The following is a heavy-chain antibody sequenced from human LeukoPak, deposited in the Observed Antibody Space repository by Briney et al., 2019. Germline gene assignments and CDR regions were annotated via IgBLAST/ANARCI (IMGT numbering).Heavy chain of an antibody. V-gene: IGHV3-15*01. J-gene: IGHJ6*03. CDR1: GFTFSNAW. CDR3: TTDLGGSYYDWNYYYYMDV. Sequence: GGSLRLSCAASGFTFSNAWMSWVRQAPGKGLEWVDRIKSKTDGGTTDYAAPVKGRFTISRDDSKNTLYLQMNSLKTEDTAVYYCTTDLGGSYYDWNYYYYMDVWGKGTTVTVSS. CDR2: IKSKTDGGTT. D-gene: IGHD1-26*01.